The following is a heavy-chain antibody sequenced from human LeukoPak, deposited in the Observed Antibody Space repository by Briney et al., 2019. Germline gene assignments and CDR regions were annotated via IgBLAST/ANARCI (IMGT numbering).Heavy chain of an antibody. V-gene: IGHV3-30*01. D-gene: IGHD3-3*02. J-gene: IGHJ6*02. CDR3: ARTLVLAAASKFSFAMDV. Sequence: DSVKGRFTISRDDSKNTMYLQMNSPRPDDTAVYYCARTLVLAAASKFSFAMDVWGQGTTVTVSS.